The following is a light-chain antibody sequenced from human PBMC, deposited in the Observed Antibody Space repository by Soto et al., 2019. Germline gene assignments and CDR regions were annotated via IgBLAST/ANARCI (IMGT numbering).Light chain of an antibody. Sequence: QSVLTQPASVSGSPGQSIAISCTGTSSDVVTYKYVSWYQQHPGKDPKLMIYEVSIRPSGVSDRFSGSKSGNTASLTISGLRPEDEAYYYCCSYAGSTTRVVFGGGTKRTVL. V-gene: IGLV2-14*01. J-gene: IGLJ2*01. CDR2: EVS. CDR1: SSDVVTYKY. CDR3: CSYAGSTTRVV.